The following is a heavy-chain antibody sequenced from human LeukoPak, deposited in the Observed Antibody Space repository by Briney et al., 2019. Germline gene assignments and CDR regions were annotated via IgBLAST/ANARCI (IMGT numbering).Heavy chain of an antibody. V-gene: IGHV1-18*01. D-gene: IGHD3-3*01. J-gene: IGHJ4*02. Sequence: ASVRVSCNASGYTFTSYGISWVRQAPGQGLEWMGWISAYNGNTNYAQKLQGRVTMTTDTSTSTAYMELRSLRSDDTAVYYCATAYYDFWSGYYSMDYWGQGTLVTVSS. CDR2: ISAYNGNT. CDR3: ATAYYDFWSGYYSMDY. CDR1: GYTFTSYG.